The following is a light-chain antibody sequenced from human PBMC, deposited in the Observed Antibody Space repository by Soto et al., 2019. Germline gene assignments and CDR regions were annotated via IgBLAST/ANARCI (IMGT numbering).Light chain of an antibody. J-gene: IGKJ4*01. CDR1: QSVYTNY. CDR3: QQRSNWPLT. V-gene: IGKV3D-20*02. CDR2: GAS. Sequence: EIVLTQSPGTLSLSPGERATLSCRASQSVYTNYLAWYQQKPGQAPRLLIYGASRRATGIPDRFSGSGSGTDFTLTISSLESEDFAIYYCQQRSNWPLTFGGGTKVEIK.